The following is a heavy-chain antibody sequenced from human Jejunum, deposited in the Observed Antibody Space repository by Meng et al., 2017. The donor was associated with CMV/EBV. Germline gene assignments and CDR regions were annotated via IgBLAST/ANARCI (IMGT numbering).Heavy chain of an antibody. CDR3: ARDISSSVTGC. D-gene: IGHD6-13*01. CDR1: GFTFSDHY. J-gene: IGHJ4*02. Sequence: EVQWVESGGGLVQPGGSLRRSCAASGFTFSDHYMDWVRQAPGKGLEWVGRIRNKANSYTTEYAASVKGRFTISRDDSKNSLYLQMNSLKTEDTAVYYCARDISSSVTGCWGQGPLVTVSS. V-gene: IGHV3-72*01. CDR2: IRNKANSYTT.